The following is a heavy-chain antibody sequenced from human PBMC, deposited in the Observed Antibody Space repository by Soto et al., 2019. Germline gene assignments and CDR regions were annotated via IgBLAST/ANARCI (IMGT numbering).Heavy chain of an antibody. CDR2: IYPGDSDT. CDR1: GYSFTSYW. V-gene: IGHV5-51*01. CDR3: ARRSDSSGFDV. J-gene: IGHJ6*02. D-gene: IGHD3-22*01. Sequence: GESLKISCNGSGYSFTSYWIGWVRQMPGKGLEWMGIIYPGDSDTRYSPSFQGQVTISADKSISTAYLQWNSLKASDTAMYYCARRSDSSGFDVWGQGTTVTVSS.